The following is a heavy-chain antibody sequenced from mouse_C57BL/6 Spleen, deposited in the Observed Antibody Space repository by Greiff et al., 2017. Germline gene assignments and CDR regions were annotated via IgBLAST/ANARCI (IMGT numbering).Heavy chain of an antibody. J-gene: IGHJ3*01. CDR2: INPSSGYT. Sequence: QVQLQESGAELAKPGASVKLSCKASGYTFTSYWMHWVKQRPGQGLEWIGYINPSSGYTKYNQKFKDKATLTADKSSSTAYMQLSSLTYEDSAVYYCARSYDGYYGGNAWFAYWGQETLVTVSA. D-gene: IGHD2-3*01. V-gene: IGHV1-7*01. CDR1: GYTFTSYW. CDR3: ARSYDGYYGGNAWFAY.